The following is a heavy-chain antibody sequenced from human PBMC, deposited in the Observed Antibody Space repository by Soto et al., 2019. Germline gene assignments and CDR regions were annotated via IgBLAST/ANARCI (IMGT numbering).Heavy chain of an antibody. CDR3: TTDPYIWGSYRNDAFDI. J-gene: IGHJ3*02. V-gene: IGHV3-15*01. CDR1: GFTFSNAW. D-gene: IGHD3-16*02. Sequence: EVQLVESGGGLVKPGGSLRLSCAASGFTFSNAWMSWVRQAPGKGLEWVGRIKSKTDGGTTDYAAPVKGRFTISRDDSKNTLYLQMNSLKTEDTAVYYCTTDPYIWGSYRNDAFDIWGQGTMVTVSS. CDR2: IKSKTDGGTT.